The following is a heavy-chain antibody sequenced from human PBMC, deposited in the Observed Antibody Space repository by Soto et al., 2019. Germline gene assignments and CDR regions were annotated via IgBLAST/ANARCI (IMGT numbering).Heavy chain of an antibody. J-gene: IGHJ6*02. Sequence: SVKVSCKASGGTFSSYAISWVRQAPGQGLEWMGGIIPIFGTANYAQKFQGRVTITADESTSTAYMELSSLRSEDTAVYYCARDDIVVAGMKDYYDGMDVWSQGTTVTVSS. V-gene: IGHV1-69*13. CDR3: ARDDIVVAGMKDYYDGMDV. CDR1: GGTFSSYA. D-gene: IGHD6-19*01. CDR2: IIPIFGTA.